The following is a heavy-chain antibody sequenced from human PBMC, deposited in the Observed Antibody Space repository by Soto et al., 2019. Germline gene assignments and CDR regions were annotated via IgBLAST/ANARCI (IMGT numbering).Heavy chain of an antibody. D-gene: IGHD1-20*01. J-gene: IGHJ5*02. CDR3: ARVGGINWFDA. Sequence: QVQLQESGPGLVKPSQTLSLTCTVSGGSISSGGYYWSWIRQHPGKGLLWIGYIYYSGSTYYNPSLKSRVTISVETSKYQFSLKLSSVSAADTAVYYCARVGGINWFDAWGQVTLVTVSS. CDR1: GGSISSGGYY. V-gene: IGHV4-31*03. CDR2: IYYSGST.